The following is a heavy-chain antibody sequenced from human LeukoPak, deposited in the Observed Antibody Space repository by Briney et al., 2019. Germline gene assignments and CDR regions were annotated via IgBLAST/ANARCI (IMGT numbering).Heavy chain of an antibody. Sequence: GGSLRLSCAASGFTFSSYGMHWVRQAPGKGLEWVAVISYDGSNKYYADSVKGRFTISRDNSKNTLYLQMNSLRAEDTAVYYCARDPYSSSWYMIYYYYGMDVWGQGTTVTVSS. CDR1: GFTFSSYG. J-gene: IGHJ6*02. CDR2: ISYDGSNK. V-gene: IGHV3-30*03. CDR3: ARDPYSSSWYMIYYYYGMDV. D-gene: IGHD6-13*01.